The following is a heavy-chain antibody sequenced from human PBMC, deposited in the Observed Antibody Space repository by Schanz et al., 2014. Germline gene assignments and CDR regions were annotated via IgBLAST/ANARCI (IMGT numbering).Heavy chain of an antibody. CDR3: ARGDMVRGVFDY. J-gene: IGHJ4*02. V-gene: IGHV3-30*19. Sequence: QVQLVESGGGVVQPGRSLRLSCAASGFTFSAYGMHWVRQAPGQGLEKVAVTSTDGTKTYYAASVRGRFTISRDNSKNTVYLQMNSLRTEDTAVYYCARGDMVRGVFDYWGQGTLVTVSS. D-gene: IGHD3-10*01. CDR1: GFTFSAYG. CDR2: TSTDGTKT.